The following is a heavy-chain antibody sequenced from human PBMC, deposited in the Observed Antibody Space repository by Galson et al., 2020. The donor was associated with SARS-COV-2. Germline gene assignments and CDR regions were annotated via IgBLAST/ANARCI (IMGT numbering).Heavy chain of an antibody. CDR1: GFPLSSYG. Sequence: GSLRLSCAASGFPLSSYGMHWVRQAPGKGLEWVAVISYDGSNKYYTDSVKGRFTISRDNSKNTLYLQMNSLRAEDTAVYYCAKDHPLLGLSDYWGQGTLVTVSS. D-gene: IGHD3-16*01. V-gene: IGHV3-30*18. J-gene: IGHJ4*02. CDR3: AKDHPLLGLSDY. CDR2: ISYDGSNK.